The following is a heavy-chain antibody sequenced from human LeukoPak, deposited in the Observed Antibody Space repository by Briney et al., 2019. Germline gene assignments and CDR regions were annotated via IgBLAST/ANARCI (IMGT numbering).Heavy chain of an antibody. J-gene: IGHJ4*02. Sequence: SETLSLTCTVSGGSISTSNYYWGWIRQPPGKGLEWIGSMYHNGSTYYNPSLKSRVTISVDTSKNQFSLKLTSVTAADTAVYYCARDQGRTTVTQQEHWGQGTLVTVSS. CDR1: GGSISTSNYY. CDR3: ARDQGRTTVTQQEH. CDR2: MYHNGST. D-gene: IGHD4-17*01. V-gene: IGHV4-39*02.